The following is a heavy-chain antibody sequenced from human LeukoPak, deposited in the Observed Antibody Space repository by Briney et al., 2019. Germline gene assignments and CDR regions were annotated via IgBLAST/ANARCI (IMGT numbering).Heavy chain of an antibody. CDR1: GGSISSYY. J-gene: IGHJ4*02. Sequence: PSETLSLTCTVSGGSISSYYWSWIRQPPGKGLEWIGYIYYSGSTNYNPSLKSRVTISVDTSKNQFSLKLSSMTAADTAVYYCVRGQRRRSYDYVWGNYRHDSSFDYWGQGTLVTVSS. D-gene: IGHD3-16*02. CDR3: VRGQRRRSYDYVWGNYRHDSSFDY. V-gene: IGHV4-59*12. CDR2: IYYSGST.